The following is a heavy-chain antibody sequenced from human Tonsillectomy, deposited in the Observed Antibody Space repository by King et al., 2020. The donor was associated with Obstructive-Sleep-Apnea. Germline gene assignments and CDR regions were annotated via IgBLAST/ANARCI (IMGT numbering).Heavy chain of an antibody. J-gene: IGHJ4*02. CDR2: VNGDVGTA. Sequence: VQLVESGGGLVRPGESLRLSCVVSGFNFRNHWMHWVRQAPGKGLGWVSRVNGDVGTATYADAVRGRFTISRDNAKNTFFLQLDSLGAEETAVYYCARGVQDTSDYFDFWGRGALVTVSP. D-gene: IGHD6-19*01. CDR3: ARGVQDTSDYFDF. CDR1: GFNFRNHW. V-gene: IGHV3-74*01.